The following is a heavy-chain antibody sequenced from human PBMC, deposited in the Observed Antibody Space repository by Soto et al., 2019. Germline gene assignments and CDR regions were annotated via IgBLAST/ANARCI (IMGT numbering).Heavy chain of an antibody. CDR1: GGSFSGYY. J-gene: IGHJ4*02. CDR3: ARIPSTRIVAGTARDY. Sequence: SETLSLTCAVYGGSFSGYYWSWIRQPPGKGLEWIGEINHSGSTNYNPSLKSRVTISVDTSKNQFSLKLSSVTAADTAVYYCARIPSTRIVAGTARDYWGQGTLVTVS. CDR2: INHSGST. V-gene: IGHV4-34*01. D-gene: IGHD6-19*01.